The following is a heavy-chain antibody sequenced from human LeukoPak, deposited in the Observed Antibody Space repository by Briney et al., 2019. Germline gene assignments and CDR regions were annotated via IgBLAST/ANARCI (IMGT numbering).Heavy chain of an antibody. Sequence: GGSLRLSCAASGFTFSSYAMSWVRQAPGKGLEWVSAISGSGGSTYYAGSMKGRFTISRDNSKNTLYLQMNSLRAEDTAVYYCAKGSYYDFWSGYYSFDYWGQRTLVTVSS. CDR3: AKGSYYDFWSGYYSFDY. D-gene: IGHD3-3*01. V-gene: IGHV3-23*01. CDR1: GFTFSSYA. CDR2: ISGSGGST. J-gene: IGHJ4*02.